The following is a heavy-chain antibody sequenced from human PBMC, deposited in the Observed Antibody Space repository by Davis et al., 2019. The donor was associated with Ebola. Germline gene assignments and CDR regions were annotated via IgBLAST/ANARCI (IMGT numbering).Heavy chain of an antibody. D-gene: IGHD5-18*01. CDR2: ISTSGGTT. V-gene: IGHV3-23*01. CDR1: GFTFSAYA. Sequence: GESLKISCEASGFTFSAYAMSWVRQAPGKGLEWVSVISTSGGTTYYADSVKGRFTISRDNSKNTLYLQTNGLRDEDTALYYCAKTKYSNGYWFDPWGQGTLVTVSS. J-gene: IGHJ5*02. CDR3: AKTKYSNGYWFDP.